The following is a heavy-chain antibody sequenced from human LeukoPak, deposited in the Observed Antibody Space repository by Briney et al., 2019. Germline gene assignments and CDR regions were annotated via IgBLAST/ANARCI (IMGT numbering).Heavy chain of an antibody. CDR3: AKWEGI. CDR2: LYIDGTT. J-gene: IGHJ3*02. V-gene: IGHV3-53*01. CDR1: GFTVNSNH. D-gene: IGHD1-26*01. Sequence: GGSLRLSCAASGFTVNSNHMNWVRQAPGKGLEWVSVLYIDGTTYYADSVKGRFTISRDNSKNTLYLQMDSLRAEDTAVYYCAKWEGIWGQGTMVTVSS.